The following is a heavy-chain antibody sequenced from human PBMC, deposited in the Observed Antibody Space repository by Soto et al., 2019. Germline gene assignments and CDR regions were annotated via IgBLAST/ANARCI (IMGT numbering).Heavy chain of an antibody. J-gene: IGHJ3*01. CDR2: IFATSTTI. CDR3: AREEGYCRGGSCFRSAFDL. V-gene: IGHV3-48*04. D-gene: IGHD2-15*01. Sequence: PGGSLRLSCVASGFTFSSYSMVWVRQAPGKGLEWISYIFATSTTIYYADSVKGRFTVSRDNTQNSLFLLMNSLRAEDTAIYYCAREEGYCRGGSCFRSAFDLWGQGTVVTVSS. CDR1: GFTFSSYS.